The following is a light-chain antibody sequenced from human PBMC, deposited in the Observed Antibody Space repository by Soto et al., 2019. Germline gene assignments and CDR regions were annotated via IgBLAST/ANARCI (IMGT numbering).Light chain of an antibody. Sequence: QSVLTQPPSVSAAPGQQVTISCSRSSSNIGDNYVSWYQHLPGTAPKLVVYDNDRRPSGIPGRFSGSKSGTSATLVITGLQTGDEADYYCGTWDDRLDGNYVFGTGTKLTVL. V-gene: IGLV1-51*01. CDR2: DND. CDR1: SSNIGDNY. CDR3: GTWDDRLDGNYV. J-gene: IGLJ1*01.